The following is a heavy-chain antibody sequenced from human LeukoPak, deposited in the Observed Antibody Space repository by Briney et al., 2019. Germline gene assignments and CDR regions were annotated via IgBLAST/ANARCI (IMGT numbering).Heavy chain of an antibody. Sequence: GGSLGLSCTASGFTFSNYWMHWVRQAPGKGLEWVANIKQDGSEIYYVGSVKGRFTISRDNAKNSLYLQMNSLRAEDTAVYYCARSLDVWGQGTTVTVSS. CDR1: GFTFSNYW. J-gene: IGHJ6*02. V-gene: IGHV3-7*01. CDR2: IKQDGSEI. CDR3: ARSLDV.